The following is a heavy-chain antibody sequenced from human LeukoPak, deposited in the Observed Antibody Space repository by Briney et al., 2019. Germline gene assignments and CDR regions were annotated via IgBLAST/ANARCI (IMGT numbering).Heavy chain of an antibody. CDR1: GFTFSSYA. CDR2: ISGSGDST. D-gene: IGHD6-19*01. J-gene: IGHJ4*02. V-gene: IGHV3-23*01. CDR3: AKDPPGGSSGWPD. Sequence: GGSLRLSCAASGFTFSSYAMNWVRQAPGKGLEWVSGISGSGDSTHYADSVKGRFTISRDNSKNTLHLQMDSLRAEDTAIYYCAKDPPGGSSGWPDWGQGTLVTVSS.